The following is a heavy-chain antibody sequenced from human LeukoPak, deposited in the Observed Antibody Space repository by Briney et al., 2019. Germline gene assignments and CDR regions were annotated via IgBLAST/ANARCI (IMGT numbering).Heavy chain of an antibody. Sequence: GGSLRLSCAASGFTVNNYEMHWVRQAPGKGLEWISYINEGATTINYADSVWGRFTISRDNSKNSLYLQMNSLRTEDTALYYCARDSGYERYWYFDLWGRGTLVTVSS. D-gene: IGHD5-12*01. J-gene: IGHJ2*01. V-gene: IGHV3-43*02. CDR1: GFTVNNYE. CDR2: INEGATTI. CDR3: ARDSGYERYWYFDL.